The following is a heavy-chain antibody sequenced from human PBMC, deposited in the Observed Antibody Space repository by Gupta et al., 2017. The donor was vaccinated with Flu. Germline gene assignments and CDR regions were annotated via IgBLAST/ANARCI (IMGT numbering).Heavy chain of an antibody. D-gene: IGHD2-21*02. CDR3: ARHGSAIQDAFNI. CDR2: IYPGDSDT. CDR1: GYIFTSYW. J-gene: IGHJ3*02. V-gene: IGHV5-51*01. Sequence: GSGYIFTSYWIVWGRQRPGKGLEGMGMIYPGDSDTRYSPSFQGQVTISVDMSITTAYLRWNSLKASDTALYYCARHGSAIQDAFNIWGPGTMVTVSA.